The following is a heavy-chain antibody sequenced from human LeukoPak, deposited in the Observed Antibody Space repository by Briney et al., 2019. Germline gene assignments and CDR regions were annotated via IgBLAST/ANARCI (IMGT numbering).Heavy chain of an antibody. V-gene: IGHV3-23*01. J-gene: IGHJ4*02. D-gene: IGHD3-16*01. CDR3: ARDGGSPDY. Sequence: GGSLRLSCAGSGFTFNNYAMSWVRQTPRKGLEWVSTIMISGDDTYYADPVKGRFTMSRDKSKNTLYLQMSYLRAEDTAVYYCARDGGSPDYWGQGTLVTVSS. CDR2: IMISGDDT. CDR1: GFTFNNYA.